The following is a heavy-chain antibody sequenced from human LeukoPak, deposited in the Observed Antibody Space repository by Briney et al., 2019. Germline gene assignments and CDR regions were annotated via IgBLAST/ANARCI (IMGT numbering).Heavy chain of an antibody. CDR2: VYYSGST. Sequence: SGTLSLTCTVSGGSISSSYWSWIRQPPGKALEWIGYVYYSGSTDYNPSLKSRVTISVDTSKNEFSLKLSSVTAADTAVYYCAREYCTGSSCYFDYWGQGTLVTVSS. J-gene: IGHJ4*02. CDR1: GGSISSSY. D-gene: IGHD6-13*01. CDR3: AREYCTGSSCYFDY. V-gene: IGHV4-59*01.